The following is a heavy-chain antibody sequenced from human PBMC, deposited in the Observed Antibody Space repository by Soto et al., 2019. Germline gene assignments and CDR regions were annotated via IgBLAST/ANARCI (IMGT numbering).Heavy chain of an antibody. CDR3: ARHHDS. J-gene: IGHJ4*02. CDR1: GGPISPYY. CDR2: IYYAGTS. Sequence: PSETLSLTCTVSGGPISPYYWSWIRQPPGKGLEWVGYIYYAGTSSYNPSLKSRITMSLETSKSQISLRLSSVTAADTAVYYCARHHDSWGQGTLVTVSS. V-gene: IGHV4-59*08.